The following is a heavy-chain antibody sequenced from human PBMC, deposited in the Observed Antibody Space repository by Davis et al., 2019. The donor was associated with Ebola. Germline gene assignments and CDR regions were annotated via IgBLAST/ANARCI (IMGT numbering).Heavy chain of an antibody. Sequence: GGSLRLPCAASGFTFDAYAMSWVRQAPGKGLEWVSAISGSGGSTYYADSVKGRFTISRDNSKKTLYLQMNSLRAEDTAVYYCAKSGLSFGVVKYHCGMDVWGKGTTVTVSS. CDR2: ISGSGGST. J-gene: IGHJ6*04. V-gene: IGHV3-23*01. CDR3: AKSGLSFGVVKYHCGMDV. D-gene: IGHD3-3*01. CDR1: GFTFDAYA.